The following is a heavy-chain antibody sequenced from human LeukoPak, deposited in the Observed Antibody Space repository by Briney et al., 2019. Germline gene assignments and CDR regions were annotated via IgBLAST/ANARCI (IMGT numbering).Heavy chain of an antibody. CDR3: ARGKRHHSEYFQH. V-gene: IGHV4-59*01. CDR1: GSSISSYY. Sequence: SSETLSLTCTVSGSSISSYYWSWIRQPPGKGLEWIGYIYYSGSTNYNPSLKSRVTISVDTSKNQFSLKLSSVTAADTAVYYCARGKRHHSEYFQHWGQGTLVTVSS. J-gene: IGHJ1*01. D-gene: IGHD6-25*01. CDR2: IYYSGST.